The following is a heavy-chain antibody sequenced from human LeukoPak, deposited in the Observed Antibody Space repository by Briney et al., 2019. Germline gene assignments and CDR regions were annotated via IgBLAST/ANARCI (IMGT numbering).Heavy chain of an antibody. Sequence: GEPLKISGKGSGYCFSSYWIGWVRQLAGKGLEWMGISYPGDSDTRYSPSFQGQVTISADKSTSTAYPQWSSLKASDTAMYYCARHEYYDILTGYYTGIDYWGQGTLVTVSS. CDR2: SYPGDSDT. J-gene: IGHJ4*02. D-gene: IGHD3-9*01. CDR1: GYCFSSYW. V-gene: IGHV5-51*01. CDR3: ARHEYYDILTGYYTGIDY.